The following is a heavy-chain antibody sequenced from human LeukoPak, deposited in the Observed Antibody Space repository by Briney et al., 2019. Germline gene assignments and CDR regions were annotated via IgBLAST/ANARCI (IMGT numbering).Heavy chain of an antibody. CDR3: AKDLGVGYFDWLSPGSDY. V-gene: IGHV3-30*18. D-gene: IGHD3-9*01. Sequence: HPGRSLRLSCAASGFTFSSYGMHWVRQAPGKGLEWVAVISYDGSNKFYADSVKGRFTISRDNSKDTLYLQMNSLRAEDTAVYYCAKDLGVGYFDWLSPGSDYWGQGTLVTVSS. CDR1: GFTFSSYG. J-gene: IGHJ4*02. CDR2: ISYDGSNK.